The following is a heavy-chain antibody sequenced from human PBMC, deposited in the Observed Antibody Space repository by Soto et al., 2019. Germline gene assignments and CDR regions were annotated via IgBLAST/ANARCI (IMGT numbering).Heavy chain of an antibody. Sequence: SETLSLTCAVYGASFSGYYCSWIRQHPGKGLEWIGYIYYSGTTYYRPSLRSRLTISLDTSKNQFSLKLTSVTAADTAVYYCARYYYDTGGDYHDYHYAMDVWGQGTTVTVSS. CDR3: ARYYYDTGGDYHDYHYAMDV. J-gene: IGHJ6*02. D-gene: IGHD3-22*01. CDR1: GASFSGYY. V-gene: IGHV4-31*11. CDR2: IYYSGTT.